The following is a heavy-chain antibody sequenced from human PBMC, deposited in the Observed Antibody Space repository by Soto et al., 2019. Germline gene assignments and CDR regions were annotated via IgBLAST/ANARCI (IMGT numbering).Heavy chain of an antibody. CDR1: GYSFTSYW. D-gene: IGHD2-15*01. CDR3: ASCDGGSGYGYYFDY. CDR2: IYPGDSDT. J-gene: IGHJ4*02. Sequence: GESLKISCKGSGYSFTSYWIGWVRQMPGKGLEWMGIIYPGDSDTRYSPSFQGQVTISADKSISTAYLQWSSLKASDTAMYYCASCDGGSGYGYYFDYWGQGTLVTVSS. V-gene: IGHV5-51*01.